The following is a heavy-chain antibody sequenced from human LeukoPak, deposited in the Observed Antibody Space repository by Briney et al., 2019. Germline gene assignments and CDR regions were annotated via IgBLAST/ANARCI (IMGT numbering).Heavy chain of an antibody. CDR3: ASDSGSYGPRGDY. Sequence: GGSLRLSCAASGFTFSTYAMTWVRQAPGKGLEWVSSISSSSSYIYYADSVKGRFTISRDNAKNSLYLQMNSLRAEDTAVYYCASDSGSYGPRGDYWGQGTLVTVSS. CDR2: ISSSSSYI. J-gene: IGHJ4*02. V-gene: IGHV3-21*01. CDR1: GFTFSTYA. D-gene: IGHD1-26*01.